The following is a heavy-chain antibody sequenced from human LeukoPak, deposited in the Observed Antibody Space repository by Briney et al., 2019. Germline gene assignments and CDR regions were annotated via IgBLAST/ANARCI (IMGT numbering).Heavy chain of an antibody. CDR3: AGGPLEMATIIFDY. Sequence: PSETLSLTCTVSGGSISSYYWSWIRQPPGKGLEWIGYIYYSGSTNYNPSLKSRVTISVDTSKNQFSLKLSSVTAADTAVYYCAGGPLEMATIIFDYWGQGTLVTVSS. CDR2: IYYSGST. V-gene: IGHV4-59*01. J-gene: IGHJ4*02. D-gene: IGHD5-24*01. CDR1: GGSISSYY.